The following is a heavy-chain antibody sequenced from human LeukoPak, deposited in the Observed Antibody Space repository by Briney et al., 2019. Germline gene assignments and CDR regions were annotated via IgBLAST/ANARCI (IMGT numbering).Heavy chain of an antibody. CDR2: ISGSGGST. J-gene: IGHJ4*02. CDR1: GFTFSSYA. CDR3: AKGRQWLGPIDY. V-gene: IGHV3-23*01. Sequence: QTGGSLRLSCAASGFTFSSYAMSWVRQAPGKGLGWVSAISGSGGSTYYADSVKGRFTISRDNSKNTLYLQMNSLRAEDTAVYYCAKGRQWLGPIDYWGQGTLVTVSS. D-gene: IGHD6-19*01.